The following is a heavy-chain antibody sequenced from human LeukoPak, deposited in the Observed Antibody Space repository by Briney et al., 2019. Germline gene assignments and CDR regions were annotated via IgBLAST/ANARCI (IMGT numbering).Heavy chain of an antibody. D-gene: IGHD5-18*01. CDR1: GYTSPFYG. J-gene: IGHJ4*02. CDR3: ARGAGLWSSPFDY. V-gene: IGHV1-69*04. Sequence: GASVMVSCKVSGYTSPFYGITWVRQAPGQGLEWMGRIIPILGIANYAQKFQGRVTITADKSTSTAYMELSSLRSEDTAVYYCARGAGLWSSPFDYWGQGTLVTVSS. CDR2: IIPILGIA.